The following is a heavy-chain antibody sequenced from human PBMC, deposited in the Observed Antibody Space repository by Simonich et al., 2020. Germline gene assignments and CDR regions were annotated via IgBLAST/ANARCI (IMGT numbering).Heavy chain of an antibody. Sequence: EVQLVESGGGLVKPGGSLRLSCAASGFTFSSYSMNWVRQAPGKGLGWVTSISSSSSYIYYADSVKGRFTNTRDNAKNSLYLQMNSLRAEDTAVYYCARGIVGASGAFDIWGQGTMVTVSS. V-gene: IGHV3-21*01. D-gene: IGHD1-26*01. CDR3: ARGIVGASGAFDI. CDR1: GFTFSSYS. CDR2: ISSSSSYI. J-gene: IGHJ3*02.